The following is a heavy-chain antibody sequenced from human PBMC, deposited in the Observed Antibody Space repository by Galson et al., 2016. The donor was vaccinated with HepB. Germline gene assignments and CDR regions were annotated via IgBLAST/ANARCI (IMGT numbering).Heavy chain of an antibody. D-gene: IGHD2-21*02. V-gene: IGHV1-2*06. CDR2: INPHSGGT. J-gene: IGHJ6*02. CDR3: ARDLVETDV. Sequence: SVKVSCKASGYTFTDYYMHWVRQAPGQGLEWMGRINPHSGGTNSAQKFQGRVTMTRDTAISTAYMELSSLSSDDTAVYYCARDLVETDVWGQGTTVAVSS. CDR1: GYTFTDYY.